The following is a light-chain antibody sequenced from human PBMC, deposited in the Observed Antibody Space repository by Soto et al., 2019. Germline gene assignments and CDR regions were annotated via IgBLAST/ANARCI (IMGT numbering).Light chain of an antibody. CDR1: QSVSSTF. V-gene: IGKV3-20*01. CDR3: QQYGSSPWT. J-gene: IGKJ1*01. CDR2: GAS. Sequence: EIVLTQSPATLSLSPGEGATLSCRASQSVSSTFLAWYQHKPGRPPRLLISGASSRATDIPDRFSGGGSGTDFTLTIIRLEPEDFAVYYCQQYGSSPWTFGQGTKVEIK.